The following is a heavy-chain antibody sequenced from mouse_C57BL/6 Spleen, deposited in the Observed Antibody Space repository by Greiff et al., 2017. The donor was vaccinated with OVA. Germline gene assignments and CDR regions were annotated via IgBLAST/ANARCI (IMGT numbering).Heavy chain of an antibody. Sequence: VQLVESGPGLVQPSQSLSITCTVSGFSLTSYGVHWVRQSPGKGLEWLGGIWSGGSTDYNAAFISRLSISKDNSKSQVFFKMNSLQADDTAIYYCARKNYYGSPWYFDVWGTGTTVTVSS. J-gene: IGHJ1*03. V-gene: IGHV2-2*01. CDR1: GFSLTSYG. CDR3: ARKNYYGSPWYFDV. D-gene: IGHD1-1*01. CDR2: IWSGGST.